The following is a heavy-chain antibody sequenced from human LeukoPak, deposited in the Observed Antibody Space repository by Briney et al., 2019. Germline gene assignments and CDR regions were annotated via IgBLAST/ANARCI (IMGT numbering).Heavy chain of an antibody. D-gene: IGHD6-13*01. CDR1: GGSFSGDY. CDR3: ARGVYIAAAQYGY. V-gene: IGHV4-34*01. CDR2: INHSVGT. J-gene: IGHJ4*02. Sequence: SETLSLTCAVYGGSFSGDYWSWIRQPPGKGLEWIGQINHSVGTKYNPSLKSRVTISGDTSRNQFSLKLSSVTAADTAVYYCARGVYIAAAQYGYWGQGTLVTVSS.